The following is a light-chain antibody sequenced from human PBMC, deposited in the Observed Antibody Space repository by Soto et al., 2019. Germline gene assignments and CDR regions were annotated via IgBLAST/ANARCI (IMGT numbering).Light chain of an antibody. J-gene: IGLJ1*01. CDR1: SSDVGAYNY. CDR2: EVS. V-gene: IGLV2-14*01. CDR3: SSYTSSSTNV. Sequence: QSALTQPASVSGSPGQSIPISCTGTSSDVGAYNYVSWYQQHPGKAPKLMIHEVSNRPSGVSNRFSGSKSGNTASLTISGLQAEDEADYYCSSYTSSSTNVFGTGTKLTVL.